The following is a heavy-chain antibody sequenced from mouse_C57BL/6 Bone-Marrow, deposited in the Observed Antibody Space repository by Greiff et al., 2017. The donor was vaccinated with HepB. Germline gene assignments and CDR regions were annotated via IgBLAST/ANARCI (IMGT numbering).Heavy chain of an antibody. V-gene: IGHV5-9*01. CDR1: GFTFSSYT. D-gene: IGHD3-2*02. CDR3: ARHIDSSGFFAY. J-gene: IGHJ3*01. Sequence: EVKLVESGGGLVKPGGSLKLSCAASGFTFSSYTMSWVRQTPEKRLEWVATISGGGGNTYYPDSVKGRFTISRDNAKNTLYLQMSSLRSEDTALYYCARHIDSSGFFAYWGQGTLVTVSA. CDR2: ISGGGGNT.